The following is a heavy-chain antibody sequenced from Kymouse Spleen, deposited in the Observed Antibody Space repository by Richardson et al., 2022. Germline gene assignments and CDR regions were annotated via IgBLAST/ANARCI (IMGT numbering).Heavy chain of an antibody. CDR3: ARPGNWNYGYYFDY. D-gene: IGHD1-7*01. Sequence: QLQLQESGPGLVKPSETLSLTCTVSGGSISSSSYYWGWIRQPPGKGLEWIGSIYYSGSTYYNPSLKSRVTISVDTSKNQFSLKLSSVTAADTAVYYCARPGNWNYGYYFDYWGQGTLVTVSS. V-gene: IGHV4-39*01. CDR2: IYYSGST. J-gene: IGHJ4*02. CDR1: GGSISSSSYY.